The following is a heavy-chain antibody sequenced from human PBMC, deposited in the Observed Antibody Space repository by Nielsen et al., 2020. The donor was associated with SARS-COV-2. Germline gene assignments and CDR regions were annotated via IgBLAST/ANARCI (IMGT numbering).Heavy chain of an antibody. Sequence: GESLKISCAASGFIFSSHAMSWVRQAPGKGLEWVSGISGSGGSTYYADSVRGRFTISRDNSKNTLYLQMKSLRAEDTAVYFCAKVGSGYYYSYFDYWGQGTLVTVSS. CDR1: GFIFSSHA. D-gene: IGHD3-22*01. V-gene: IGHV3-23*01. CDR3: AKVGSGYYYSYFDY. J-gene: IGHJ4*02. CDR2: ISGSGGST.